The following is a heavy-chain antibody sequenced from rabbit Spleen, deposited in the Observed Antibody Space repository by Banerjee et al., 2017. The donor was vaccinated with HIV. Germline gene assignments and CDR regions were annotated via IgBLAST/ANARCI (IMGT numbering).Heavy chain of an antibody. J-gene: IGHJ6*01. CDR3: ARDAGTSFSTYGMDL. Sequence: QSLEESGGDLVKPGASLTLTCTASGVSFSTSNYMCWVRQAPGKGLEWVACAYAGSSGGTYSATWAKGRFTVSKTSSTTLTLEMTSLTAADTATYFCARDAGTSFSTYGMDLWGPGTLVTVS. V-gene: IGHV1S40*01. CDR2: AYAGSSGGT. D-gene: IGHD8-1*01. CDR1: GVSFSTSNY.